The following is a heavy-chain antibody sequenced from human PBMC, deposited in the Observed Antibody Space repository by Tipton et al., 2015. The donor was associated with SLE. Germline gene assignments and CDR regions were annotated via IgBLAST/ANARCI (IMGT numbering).Heavy chain of an antibody. J-gene: IGHJ4*02. CDR2: IGHSKST. V-gene: IGHV4-34*01. D-gene: IGHD2-15*01. Sequence: AGLVKPSETLSLTCAVYGGSFSGYYWTWIRQSPGKGLEWIGEIGHSKSTNYNPSLKSRLTLSVDPSKSQFSLKLWSVTAADTAIYYCARGRVMPGFCSGGGCPLLDYWGQGGLVTVSS. CDR3: ARGRVMPGFCSGGGCPLLDY. CDR1: GGSFSGYY.